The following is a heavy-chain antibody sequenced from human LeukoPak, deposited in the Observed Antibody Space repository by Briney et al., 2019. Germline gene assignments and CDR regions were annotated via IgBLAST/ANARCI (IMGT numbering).Heavy chain of an antibody. CDR3: ARTRNSYYYDSSGYYYVFDY. J-gene: IGHJ4*02. Sequence: SETLSLTCAVYGGSFSGYYWSWIRQPPGKGLEGIGEINHSGSTNYNPSLKSRVTISVDTSHNQFSLKLSSVTAADTAVYYCARTRNSYYYDSSGYYYVFDYWGQGTLVTVSS. V-gene: IGHV4-34*01. CDR2: INHSGST. CDR1: GGSFSGYY. D-gene: IGHD3-22*01.